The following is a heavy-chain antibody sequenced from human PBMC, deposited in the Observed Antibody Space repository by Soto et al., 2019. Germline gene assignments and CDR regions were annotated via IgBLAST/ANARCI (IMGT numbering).Heavy chain of an antibody. V-gene: IGHV4-34*01. Sequence: QVQLQQWGAGLLKPSETLSLTCAVYGGSFSGYYWSWIRQPPGKGLEWIGEINHSGSTNYNPSLKSRVTISVDTSRNQFSLKLSSVTAADTAVYYCARGRRATTAHFDYWGQGTLVTVSS. CDR1: GGSFSGYY. D-gene: IGHD4-4*01. CDR2: INHSGST. CDR3: ARGRRATTAHFDY. J-gene: IGHJ4*02.